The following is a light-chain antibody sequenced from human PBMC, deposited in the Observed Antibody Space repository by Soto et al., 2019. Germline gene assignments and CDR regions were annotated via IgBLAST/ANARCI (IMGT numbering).Light chain of an antibody. CDR2: TND. J-gene: IGLJ1*01. CDR3: AVWDDRLNGHV. CDR1: SSNMGSNT. Sequence: QSVLTQPLSASGTPGQRVTISCYGSSSNMGSNTVHWFQQFPGTAPRLLISTNDQRPSGVPDRFIGSNSGTSASLAISGLQFEDEADYYCAVWDDRLNGHVFGTGTKVTVL. V-gene: IGLV1-44*01.